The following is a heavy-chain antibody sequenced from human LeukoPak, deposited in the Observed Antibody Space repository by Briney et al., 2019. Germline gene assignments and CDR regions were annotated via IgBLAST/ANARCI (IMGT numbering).Heavy chain of an antibody. CDR2: ISGSGGST. CDR3: AKSPLQQYIQPWSKTYYYMDV. Sequence: GGSLRLSCAASGFTFSSFAMTWVRQAPGKGLEWVSAISGSGGSTYCADSVKGRFTISRDNSKNTLYLQMNSLRAEDTAVYYCAKSPLQQYIQPWSKTYYYMDVWGKGTTVTVSS. V-gene: IGHV3-23*01. CDR1: GFTFSSFA. D-gene: IGHD5-18*01. J-gene: IGHJ6*03.